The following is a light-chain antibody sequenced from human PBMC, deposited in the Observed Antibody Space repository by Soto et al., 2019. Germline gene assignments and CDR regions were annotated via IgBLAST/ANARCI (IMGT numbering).Light chain of an antibody. V-gene: IGKV3-11*01. CDR1: QSVSSY. CDR2: DAS. Sequence: EIVLTQSPATLSLSPGERATLSCRASQSVSSYLAWYQQKPGQAPRLLIYDASNRATGIPARFSGSGSGTDFTLTIISLEPEDFAVYYCQHYVTSLTTFGQGTKVDIK. CDR3: QHYVTSLTT. J-gene: IGKJ1*01.